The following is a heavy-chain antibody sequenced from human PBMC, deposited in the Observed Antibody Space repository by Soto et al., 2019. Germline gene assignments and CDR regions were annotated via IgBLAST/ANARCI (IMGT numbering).Heavy chain of an antibody. CDR3: TRRARIGKQLWLPFDS. J-gene: IGHJ4*02. Sequence: ASVKVSCKASGYTFRDYDINWVRQASGQGLEWMGWMNPNSGNTAYAQKFQGRVTMTGDTTINTAYMELSYLTSADTAVYYCTRRARIGKQLWLPFDSWAQGTLVPVSS. D-gene: IGHD3-22*01. CDR1: GYTFRDYD. CDR2: MNPNSGNT. V-gene: IGHV1-8*01.